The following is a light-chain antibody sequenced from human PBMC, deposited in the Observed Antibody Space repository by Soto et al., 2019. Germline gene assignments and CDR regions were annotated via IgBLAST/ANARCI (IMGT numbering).Light chain of an antibody. CDR2: GNS. CDR3: QSYDSSLSSYV. V-gene: IGLV1-40*01. Sequence: QFVLTQPPSVSGAPGQRVTISCTGSSSNIGAGYGVHWYQQLPGTAPKLLIYGNSNRPSGVPDRFSGSKSGTSASLAITGLQAEDEADYYCQSYDSSLSSYVFGTGTKVTVL. CDR1: SSNIGAGYG. J-gene: IGLJ1*01.